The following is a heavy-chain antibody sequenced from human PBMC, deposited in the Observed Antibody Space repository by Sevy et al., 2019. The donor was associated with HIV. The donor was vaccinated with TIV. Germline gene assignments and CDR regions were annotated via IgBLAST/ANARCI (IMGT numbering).Heavy chain of an antibody. V-gene: IGHV1-8*01. J-gene: IGHJ6*02. Sequence: ASVKVYCEAFGYTFTSYDIDWVRQAPGQGLEWMGWMSPNTGATGFAQKFQGRVTLTRNKSITTAYMELSSLTYEDTAVYYCATGGNGDFWSYEYYYYGIDVWGQGTTVTVSS. CDR3: ATGGNGDFWSYEYYYYGIDV. CDR2: MSPNTGAT. CDR1: GYTFTSYD. D-gene: IGHD3-3*01.